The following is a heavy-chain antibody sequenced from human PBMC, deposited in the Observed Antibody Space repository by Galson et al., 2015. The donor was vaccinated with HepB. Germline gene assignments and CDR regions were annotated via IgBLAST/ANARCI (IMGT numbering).Heavy chain of an antibody. CDR1: GFTFNNAW. D-gene: IGHD1-26*01. CDR3: TTAVGATSLFFGGFDH. J-gene: IGHJ4*02. CDR2: IKSKTDGGTT. V-gene: IGHV3-15*01. Sequence: SLRLSCATSGFTFNNAWMSWVRQAPGKGLEWVGRIKSKTDGGTTDYAAPVKGRFTISRDDSKNTLYLRMNSLKTEDTAVYYCTTAVGATSLFFGGFDHWGQGTLVSVSS.